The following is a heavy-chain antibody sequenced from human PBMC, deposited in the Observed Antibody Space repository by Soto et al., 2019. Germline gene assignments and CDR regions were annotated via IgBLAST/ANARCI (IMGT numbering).Heavy chain of an antibody. CDR1: GFTFSSYA. D-gene: IGHD3-10*01. J-gene: IGHJ6*02. V-gene: IGHV3-23*01. CDR3: AKALPSTYFYGSWIQTISLSHYGMDV. CDR2: MSGSGGIT. Sequence: PGGSLRLSCAASGFTFSSYAMRWVRQAPGKGLEGVSAMSGSGGITYYADSVKGRFTISRDNSKNTLYLQMNSRRAEDTAVYYCAKALPSTYFYGSWIQTISLSHYGMDVWGPGTT.